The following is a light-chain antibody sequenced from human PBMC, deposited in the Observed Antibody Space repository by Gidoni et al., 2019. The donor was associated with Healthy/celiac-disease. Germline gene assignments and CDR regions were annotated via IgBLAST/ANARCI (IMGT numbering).Light chain of an antibody. J-gene: IGKJ5*01. CDR1: QSISSY. CDR3: QQRYSTPSIP. CDR2: AAS. V-gene: IGKV1-39*01. Sequence: DIQMTQSPSSLSASVGDRVTITCRASQSISSYLNWYQQKPGKAPKLLIYAASSLQSGVPSRFSGSGSGTDFTLTISSLQPEDFATYYCQQRYSTPSIPFGQGTRLEIK.